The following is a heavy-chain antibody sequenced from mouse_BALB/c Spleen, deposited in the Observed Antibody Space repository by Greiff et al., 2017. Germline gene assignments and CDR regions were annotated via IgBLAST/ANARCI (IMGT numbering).Heavy chain of an antibody. CDR3: ARRGHYYAMDY. D-gene: IGHD3-3*01. J-gene: IGHJ4*01. Sequence: DVKLVESGGDLVKPGGSLKLSCAASGFTFSSYTMSWVRQTPEKRLEWVAYISNGGGSTYYPDTVKGRFTISRDNAKNTLYLQMSSLKSEDTAMYYCARRGHYYAMDYWGQGTSVTVSS. V-gene: IGHV5-12-2*01. CDR2: ISNGGGST. CDR1: GFTFSSYT.